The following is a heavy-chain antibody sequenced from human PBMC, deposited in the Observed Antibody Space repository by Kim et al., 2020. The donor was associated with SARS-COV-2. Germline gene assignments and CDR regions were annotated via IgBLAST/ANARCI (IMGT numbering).Heavy chain of an antibody. CDR2: INHSGST. CDR3: ATSGGFLEWTTPFYYYYGMDV. V-gene: IGHV4-34*01. Sequence: SETLSLTCAVYGGSFSGYYWSWIRQPPGKGLEWIGEINHSGSTNYNPSLKSRVTISVDTSKNQFSLKLSSVTAADTAVYYCATSGGFLEWTTPFYYYYGMDVWGQGTTVTVSS. CDR1: GGSFSGYY. J-gene: IGHJ6*02. D-gene: IGHD3-3*01.